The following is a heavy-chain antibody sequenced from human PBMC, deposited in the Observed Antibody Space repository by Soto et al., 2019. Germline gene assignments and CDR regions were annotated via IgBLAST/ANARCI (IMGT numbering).Heavy chain of an antibody. Sequence: QVQLVQSGAEVKKPGSSVKVSCKTSGDIFSGYSISWVRQAPGQGLEWMGGIIPIFGTTNYARRFHGRVTITAEKSTSRVYIELYSLKSEDTGVYYCARDLGSGDDPGDYWGQGTLVTVSS. CDR1: GDIFSGYS. V-gene: IGHV1-69*14. D-gene: IGHD5-12*01. J-gene: IGHJ4*02. CDR2: IIPIFGTT. CDR3: ARDLGSGDDPGDY.